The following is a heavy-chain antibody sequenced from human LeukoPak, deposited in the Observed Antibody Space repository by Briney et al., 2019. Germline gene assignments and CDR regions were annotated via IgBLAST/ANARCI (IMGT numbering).Heavy chain of an antibody. J-gene: IGHJ4*02. CDR2: VYGSGLRT. V-gene: IGHV3-23*05. CDR3: AKGPYFSGGSDYDPAGIDN. Sequence: GGSLRLSCLASGVIFCHFAMHWVRQAPGKGLEWVSSVYGSGLRTTYAHSVKGRVTISRDNSKPTNYLHMGSMRPEDTAVYYCAKGPYFSGGSDYDPAGIDNWGQGTLVTVSS. CDR1: GVIFCHFA. D-gene: IGHD3-22*01.